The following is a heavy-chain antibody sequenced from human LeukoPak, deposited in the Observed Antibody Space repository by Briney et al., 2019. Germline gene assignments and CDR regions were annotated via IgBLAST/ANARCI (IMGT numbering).Heavy chain of an antibody. V-gene: IGHV3-15*01. Sequence: PGGSLRLSCAASGFTFSNAWMSWVRQAPGKGLEWVGRIKSKTDGGTTDYAAPVKGRFTISRDDSKNTLYLQMNSLKTEDTAVYYCTTDYYDSSGYRDYWGQGTLVTVSS. J-gene: IGHJ4*02. CDR3: TTDYYDSSGYRDY. CDR2: IKSKTDGGTT. CDR1: GFTFSNAW. D-gene: IGHD3-22*01.